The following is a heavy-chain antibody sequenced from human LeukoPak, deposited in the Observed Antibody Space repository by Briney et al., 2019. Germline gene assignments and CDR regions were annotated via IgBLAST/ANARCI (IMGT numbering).Heavy chain of an antibody. CDR1: GGSFSGYY. CDR3: AGVAREWLRFVDY. V-gene: IGHV4-34*01. D-gene: IGHD5-12*01. CDR2: INHSGST. Sequence: SETLSLTCAVYGGSFSGYYWSWIRQPAGKGLEWIGEINHSGSTNYNPSLKSRVTISVDTSKNQFSLKLSSVTAADTAVYYCAGVAREWLRFVDYWGQGTLVTVSS. J-gene: IGHJ4*02.